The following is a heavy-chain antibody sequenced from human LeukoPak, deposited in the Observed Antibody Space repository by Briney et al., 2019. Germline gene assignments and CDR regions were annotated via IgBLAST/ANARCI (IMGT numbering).Heavy chain of an antibody. CDR2: IHAGSGNT. CDR3: ARWPGNYGWSVYDS. V-gene: IGHV1-3*01. CDR1: GYTFTTKA. D-gene: IGHD6-19*01. Sequence: AASVKVSCKASGYTFTTKAIHWLRQAPGQGPEWMGSIHAGSGNTLYSKHFQGRVTFTRDTSANTVYMDLSSLSSEDTAVYYCARWPGNYGWSVYDSWGQGTLVIVSS. J-gene: IGHJ4*02.